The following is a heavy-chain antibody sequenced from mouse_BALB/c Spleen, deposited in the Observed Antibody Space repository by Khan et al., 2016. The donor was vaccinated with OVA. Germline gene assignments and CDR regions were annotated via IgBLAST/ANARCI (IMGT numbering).Heavy chain of an antibody. CDR1: GFTFSSYG. CDR3: ATSYYYGYYFDY. CDR2: ISGDSSTI. Sequence: EVELVESGGGLVQPGGSRKLSCAASGFTFSSYGMHWVRQAPEKGLEWVAYISGDSSTIYYTDTVKGRFTISRDNPKNTLSLQMTSLMSEDTAMYYCATSYYYGYYFDYWGPGTMLTVSS. V-gene: IGHV5-17*02. J-gene: IGHJ2*01. D-gene: IGHD1-1*01.